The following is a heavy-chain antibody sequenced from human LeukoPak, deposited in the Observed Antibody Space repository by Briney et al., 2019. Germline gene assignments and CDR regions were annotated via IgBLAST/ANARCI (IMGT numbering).Heavy chain of an antibody. CDR2: INRSGST. D-gene: IGHD6-19*01. J-gene: IGHJ3*02. V-gene: IGHV4-34*01. CDR1: GDSISGYH. Sequence: PSETLSLTCGVYGDSISGYHWTYIRQPPGKGLEWIGEINRSGSTNYNPSLKSRVTISLDTSKNQFSLRLTSVTAADTAVYYCARDYSSGWYPASGIDIWGQGTMVTVSS. CDR3: ARDYSSGWYPASGIDI.